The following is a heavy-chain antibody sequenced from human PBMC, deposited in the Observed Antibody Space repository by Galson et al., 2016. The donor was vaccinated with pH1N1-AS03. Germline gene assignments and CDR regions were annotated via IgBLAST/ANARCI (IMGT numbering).Heavy chain of an antibody. Sequence: QSGAEVKKPGESLRISCKVYGYNFMSYWIGWVRQMPGKGLEWLGIMYPEDSDIRYSPSLRGQVTIPADKSISTAYLQWTSLEASDSAIYFCARPSPLGIPGRKGLYAFDFWGQGTKVTVSS. V-gene: IGHV5-51*03. D-gene: IGHD7-27*01. CDR2: MYPEDSDI. CDR1: GYNFMSYW. J-gene: IGHJ3*01. CDR3: ARPSPLGIPGRKGLYAFDF.